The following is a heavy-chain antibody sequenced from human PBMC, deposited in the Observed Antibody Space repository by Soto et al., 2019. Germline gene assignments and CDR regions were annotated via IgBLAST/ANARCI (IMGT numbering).Heavy chain of an antibody. CDR3: ARDRRGYSSGWSVSGIFDY. J-gene: IGHJ4*02. D-gene: IGHD6-19*01. Sequence: EVQLVESGGGLVQPGGSLRLSCAASGFTVSSNYMSWVRQAPGKGLEWVSVIYSGGSTYYADSVKGRFTISRHNSKNTLYLQMTSLRAEDTAVYYCARDRRGYSSGWSVSGIFDYWGQGTLVTVSS. V-gene: IGHV3-53*04. CDR1: GFTVSSNY. CDR2: IYSGGST.